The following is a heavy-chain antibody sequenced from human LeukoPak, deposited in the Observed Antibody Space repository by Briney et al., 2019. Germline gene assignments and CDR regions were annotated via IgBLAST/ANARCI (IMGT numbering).Heavy chain of an antibody. CDR1: GFTFSSYG. D-gene: IGHD3-3*01. V-gene: IGHV3-30*02. CDR2: IRYEGSDK. Sequence: GGSLRLSWAASGFTFSSYGMHWVRQAPGKGLGWVAFIRYEGSDKYYADSVKGRFTISRDKSKNTLYLQMNSLRVEDTAVYYCAKQQNLWSGYYPFDYWGQGTLVTVSS. CDR3: AKQQNLWSGYYPFDY. J-gene: IGHJ4*02.